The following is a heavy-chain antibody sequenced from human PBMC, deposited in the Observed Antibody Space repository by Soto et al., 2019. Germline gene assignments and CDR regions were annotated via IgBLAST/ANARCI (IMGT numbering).Heavy chain of an antibody. CDR3: AHRPRCGDFDY. CDR1: GFSLSTSGVC. CDR2: IYWDDDK. D-gene: IGHD2-15*01. J-gene: IGHJ4*02. Sequence: QITLKESGPTLVKPTQTLTVTCTFSGFSLSTSGVCVGWIRQPPGKALEWLALIYWDDDKRYSPSLKSRLTLTKDTSKNQVVLTMTNMDPVDTATYYCAHRPRCGDFDYWGQGTLVTDPS. V-gene: IGHV2-5*02.